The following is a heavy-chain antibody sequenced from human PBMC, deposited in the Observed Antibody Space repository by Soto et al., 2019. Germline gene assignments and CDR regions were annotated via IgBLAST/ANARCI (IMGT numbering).Heavy chain of an antibody. V-gene: IGHV3-23*01. CDR3: AKTMSRLGGYDMNWLAP. CDR2: ISGNGATT. J-gene: IGHJ5*02. D-gene: IGHD5-12*01. CDR1: GVAFSFYS. Sequence: EVALLESGGGLVQPGGSLRLSCEVSGVAFSFYSMSWVRQAPGKGLEWVASISGNGATTYYAASGKGRFTFSRDNSKNTLFLQMNSLRVEDTAVYYCAKTMSRLGGYDMNWLAPWGQGTLVTVSS.